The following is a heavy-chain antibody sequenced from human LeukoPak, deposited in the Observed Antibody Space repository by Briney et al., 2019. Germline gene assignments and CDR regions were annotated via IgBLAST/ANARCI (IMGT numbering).Heavy chain of an antibody. CDR2: IYYSGST. CDR1: GGSISSYY. Sequence: SETLSLTCTVSGGSISSYYWSWIRQPPGKGLEWIGYIYYSGSTNYNPSLKSRVTISVDTSKNQFSLKLSSVTAADTAVYYCARDSGHQLPRRSRLYYYCYGMDVWGQGTTVTVSS. D-gene: IGHD2-2*01. J-gene: IGHJ6*02. V-gene: IGHV4-59*01. CDR3: ARDSGHQLPRRSRLYYYCYGMDV.